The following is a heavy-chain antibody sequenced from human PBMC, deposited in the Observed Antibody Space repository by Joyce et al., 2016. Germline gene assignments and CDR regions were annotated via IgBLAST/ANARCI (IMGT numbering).Heavy chain of an antibody. CDR2: IYHNEST. J-gene: IGHJ4*02. V-gene: IGHV4-30-2*01. CDR3: ASGFNFKGRSFFDY. CDR1: GASVSSGGYS. D-gene: IGHD3-10*01. Sequence: QLQLQESGSGLVKPSQTLSLTCAVSGASVSSGGYSWSWIRQPPGKGLDGIGYIYHNESTYYNPSLKSRVTISVDRSKNQFSLKLASVTAADTAVYYCASGFNFKGRSFFDYWGQGALVTVSS.